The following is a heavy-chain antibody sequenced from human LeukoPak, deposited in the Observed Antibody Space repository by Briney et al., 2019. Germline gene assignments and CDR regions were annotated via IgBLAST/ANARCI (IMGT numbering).Heavy chain of an antibody. J-gene: IGHJ4*02. D-gene: IGHD4-17*01. CDR2: INPNSGGT. CDR3: ARAYKSGDYAY. CDR1: GYTFTDYY. V-gene: IGHV1-2*02. Sequence: GASVKVSCKASGYTFTDYYIHWVRQAPGQGLQWMGWINPNSGGTNYAQKFQGRVIMTRDTSMSTAYMELSRLRSDDTAVYYCARAYKSGDYAYWGQGTLVTVSS.